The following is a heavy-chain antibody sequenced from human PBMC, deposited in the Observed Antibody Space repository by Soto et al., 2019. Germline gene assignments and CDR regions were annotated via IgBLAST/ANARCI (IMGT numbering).Heavy chain of an antibody. CDR3: AAVGYSYGKQYYDYGMDV. Sequence: SVKVSCKASGYTFTSYGISWVRQAPGQGLEWMGRIIPILGIANYAQKFQERVTITRDMSTSTAYMEVRSLRSEDTAVYFCAAVGYSYGKQYYDYGMDVWGQGTTVTVSS. J-gene: IGHJ6*02. V-gene: IGHV1-69*04. D-gene: IGHD5-18*01. CDR2: IIPILGIA. CDR1: GYTFTSYG.